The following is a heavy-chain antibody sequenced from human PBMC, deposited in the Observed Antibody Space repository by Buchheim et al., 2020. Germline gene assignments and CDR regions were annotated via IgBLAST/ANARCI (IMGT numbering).Heavy chain of an antibody. V-gene: IGHV4-31*11. CDR3: ARVVVAPVNFDL. D-gene: IGHD2-21*01. J-gene: IGHJ2*01. CDR1: GGSIISGANY. Sequence: QVQLQESGPGLVKPSQTLSLTCAVSGGSIISGANYWSWIRQHPGKGLEWIGYIYYSGSTFFNPSLKSRVIMSIDISKNQFSLNLRSVTAADTAVYYCARVVVAPVNFDLWGRGTL. CDR2: IYYSGST.